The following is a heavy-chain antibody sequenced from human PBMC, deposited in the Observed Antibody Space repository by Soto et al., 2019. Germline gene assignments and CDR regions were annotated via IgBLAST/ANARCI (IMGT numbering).Heavy chain of an antibody. CDR2: IQNGGTT. D-gene: IGHD2-15*01. V-gene: IGHV3-66*01. Sequence: ESGGGLVPPGGSLRLSCAASGFTVSSKYMSWVRQAPGKGLEWVSLIQNGGTTYYADSVKGRFTISRDSSKNMLHLQMDSLRAEDTAVYYCARDDILCSGGSCYGVRMDVWGKGTTVTVSS. J-gene: IGHJ6*03. CDR1: GFTVSSKY. CDR3: ARDDILCSGGSCYGVRMDV.